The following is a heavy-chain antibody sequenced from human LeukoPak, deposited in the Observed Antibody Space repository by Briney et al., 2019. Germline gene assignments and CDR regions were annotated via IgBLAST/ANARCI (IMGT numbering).Heavy chain of an antibody. D-gene: IGHD1-1*01. CDR3: ARDDTGNSGHFDL. Sequence: GGSLRLSCAASGFTFSNYNMNCVRQAPGKGLEWVSYISSSSDTVFYPDSVKGRFTISRDNAKNSLYLQMYSLRDDDTALYYCARDDTGNSGHFDLWGRGTLVTVSS. J-gene: IGHJ2*01. CDR1: GFTFSNYN. V-gene: IGHV3-48*02. CDR2: ISSSSDTV.